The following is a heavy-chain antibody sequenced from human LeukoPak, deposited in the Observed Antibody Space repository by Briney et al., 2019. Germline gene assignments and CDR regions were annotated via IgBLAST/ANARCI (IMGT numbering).Heavy chain of an antibody. Sequence: GGSLRLSCAASGFTFSSYAMYWVRQAPGKGLEYVSSISSNGDNTYYANSVKGRFTISRDNSKNTLSLQMGSLKPADMAVYYCARVRGSYFFDFGGQGTLVTVSA. V-gene: IGHV3-64*01. CDR1: GFTFSSYA. CDR3: ARVRGSYFFDF. CDR2: ISSNGDNT. D-gene: IGHD1-26*01. J-gene: IGHJ4*02.